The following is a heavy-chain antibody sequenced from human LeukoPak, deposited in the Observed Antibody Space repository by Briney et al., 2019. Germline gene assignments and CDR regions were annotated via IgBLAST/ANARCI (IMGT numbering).Heavy chain of an antibody. J-gene: IGHJ5*02. Sequence: SVKVSCKASGCTFSSYAISWVRQAPGQGLEWMGGIIPIFGTANYAQKFQGRVTITADESTSTAYMELSSLRSEDTAVYYCARLRDGYNFWDNWFDPWGQGTLVTVSS. D-gene: IGHD5-24*01. CDR3: ARLRDGYNFWDNWFDP. V-gene: IGHV1-69*13. CDR2: IIPIFGTA. CDR1: GCTFSSYA.